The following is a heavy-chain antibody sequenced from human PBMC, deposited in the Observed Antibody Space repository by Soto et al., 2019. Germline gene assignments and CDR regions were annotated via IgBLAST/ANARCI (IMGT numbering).Heavy chain of an antibody. J-gene: IGHJ4*02. V-gene: IGHV1-3*01. Sequence: QVQLVQSGAEVKKPGASVKVSCKASGYAFTWFHIHWVRQAPGQRLEWMGWINAGNGNTKYSQKFQGRVTFTRDTSANTAYMELSSLISEDTAVYYCASPKDYDDCLDLWGQATLVTVSS. CDR2: INAGNGNT. CDR3: ASPKDYDDCLDL. D-gene: IGHD3-22*01. CDR1: GYAFTWFH.